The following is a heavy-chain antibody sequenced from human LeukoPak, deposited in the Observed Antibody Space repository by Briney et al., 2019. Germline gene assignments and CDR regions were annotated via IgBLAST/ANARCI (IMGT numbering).Heavy chain of an antibody. Sequence: ASVKVSCKVSGYTLTELSMHWVRQAPGKGLEWMGGFDPEDGETIYAQKFQGRVTMTEDTSTDTAYMELSSLRSKDTAVYYCATSLIHGYYFDYWGQGTLVTVSS. CDR3: ATSLIHGYYFDY. V-gene: IGHV1-24*01. CDR1: GYTLTELS. CDR2: FDPEDGET. D-gene: IGHD2-21*01. J-gene: IGHJ4*02.